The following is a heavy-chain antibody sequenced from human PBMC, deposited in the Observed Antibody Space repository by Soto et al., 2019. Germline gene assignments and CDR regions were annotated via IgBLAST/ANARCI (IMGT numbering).Heavy chain of an antibody. J-gene: IGHJ6*02. CDR1: GFTFSSYG. CDR3: AKGEDGGRRTPYYYYYGMDV. Sequence: GGSLRLSCAASGFTFSSYGMHWVRQAPGKGLEWVAVISYDGSNKYYADSVKGRFTISRDNSKNTLYLQMNSLRAEDTAVYYCAKGEDGGRRTPYYYYYGMDVWGQGTTVTVSS. CDR2: ISYDGSNK. V-gene: IGHV3-30*18. D-gene: IGHD3-16*01.